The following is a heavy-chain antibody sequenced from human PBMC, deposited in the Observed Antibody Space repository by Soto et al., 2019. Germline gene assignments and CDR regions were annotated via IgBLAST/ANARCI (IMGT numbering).Heavy chain of an antibody. D-gene: IGHD6-6*01. Sequence: PSETPSLTCTVSGGSISWGDYYRSWIPQPPGKGLEWIGYIYYSWSTYYNPSLKSRVTISVDTSKNQFSLKLSSVTAADTAVYYCARASASGWFDPWGQGTLVTVSS. CDR3: ARASASGWFDP. V-gene: IGHV4-30-4*01. CDR2: IYYSWST. CDR1: GGSISWGDYY. J-gene: IGHJ5*02.